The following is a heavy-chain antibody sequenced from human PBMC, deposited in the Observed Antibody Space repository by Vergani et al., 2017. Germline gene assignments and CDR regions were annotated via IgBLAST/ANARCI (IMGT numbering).Heavy chain of an antibody. D-gene: IGHD3-10*01. Sequence: QVQLVQSGAEVKKPGASVKVSCKVSGYTLTELSMHWVRQAPGKGLEWMGGFDPEDGETIYAQKFQGRVTMTEDTSTDTAYMELSSLRSEDTAVYYCARSPDVSGSYYEDYYYYYGMDVWGQGTTVTVSS. CDR3: ARSPDVSGSYYEDYYYYYGMDV. CDR1: GYTLTELS. J-gene: IGHJ6*02. CDR2: FDPEDGET. V-gene: IGHV1-24*01.